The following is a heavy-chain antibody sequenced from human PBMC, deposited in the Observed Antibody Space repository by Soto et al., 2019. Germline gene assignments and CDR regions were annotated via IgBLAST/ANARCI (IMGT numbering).Heavy chain of an antibody. V-gene: IGHV4-34*01. CDR3: AGSGSYSYYYYGMDV. J-gene: IGHJ6*02. Sequence: SETLSLTCAVYGGCFSGYYGSWIRQPPGKGLEWIGEINHSGSTNYNPSLKSRVTISVDTSKNQFSLKLSSVTAADTAVYYCAGSGSYSYYYYGMDVWGQGTTVTVSS. CDR2: INHSGST. D-gene: IGHD3-10*01. CDR1: GGCFSGYY.